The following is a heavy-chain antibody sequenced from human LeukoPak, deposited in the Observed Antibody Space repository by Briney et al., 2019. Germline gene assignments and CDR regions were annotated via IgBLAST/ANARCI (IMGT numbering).Heavy chain of an antibody. CDR3: AKDPRRAHSGSYSWFDP. CDR1: GFTFSSYG. V-gene: IGHV3-30*18. Sequence: SGGSLRLSCAASGFTFSSYGMHWVRQAPGKGLEWVAVISYDGSNKYYADSVKGRFTISRDNSKNTLYLQMNSLRAEDTAVYYCAKDPRRAHSGSYSWFDPWGQGTLVTVSS. J-gene: IGHJ5*02. D-gene: IGHD1-26*01. CDR2: ISYDGSNK.